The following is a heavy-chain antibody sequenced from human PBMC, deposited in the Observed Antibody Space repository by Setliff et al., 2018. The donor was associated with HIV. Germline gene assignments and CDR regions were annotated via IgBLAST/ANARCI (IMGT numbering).Heavy chain of an antibody. D-gene: IGHD2-15*01. V-gene: IGHV3-15*01. CDR1: GFIFSNAW. CDR2: IKSKLDGGTT. CDR3: TTFERLKVVSQRTFHI. Sequence: GGSLRLSCAASGFIFSNAWMSWVRQAPGKGLEWLGRIKSKLDGGTTDYAAPLQGRFSISRDDSKNTLHLQMNSLKTEDTAVYYCTTFERLKVVSQRTFHIWGQGTMVTVSS. J-gene: IGHJ3*02.